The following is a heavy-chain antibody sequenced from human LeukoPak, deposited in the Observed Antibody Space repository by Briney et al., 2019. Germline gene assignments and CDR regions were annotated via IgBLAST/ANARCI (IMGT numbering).Heavy chain of an antibody. D-gene: IGHD6-13*01. CDR2: INPSGGST. Sequence: GASVKVSCKASGYTFTSYYMHWVRQAPGQGLEWMGIINPSGGSTSYAQKFQGRVTMTRDTSTSTVYMELSSLRPEDTAVYYCASTDAAAIENDYWGQGTLVTVSS. J-gene: IGHJ4*02. CDR1: GYTFTSYY. V-gene: IGHV1-46*01. CDR3: ASTDAAAIENDY.